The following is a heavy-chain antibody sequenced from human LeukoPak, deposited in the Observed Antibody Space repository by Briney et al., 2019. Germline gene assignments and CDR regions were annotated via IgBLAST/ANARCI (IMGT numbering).Heavy chain of an antibody. V-gene: IGHV3-30*02. Sequence: AGSLRLSRAASGFTLNRYGMHWVRQAPGKGLEWVAFIRFDGSNKYYAHSVKGRFTISRDNSKNRLYLQMKSLRPEDTAVYYCARGDGYCSSASCSGNWGQGTLVTVSS. CDR3: ARGDGYCSSASCSGN. J-gene: IGHJ4*02. D-gene: IGHD2-2*03. CDR2: IRFDGSNK. CDR1: GFTLNRYG.